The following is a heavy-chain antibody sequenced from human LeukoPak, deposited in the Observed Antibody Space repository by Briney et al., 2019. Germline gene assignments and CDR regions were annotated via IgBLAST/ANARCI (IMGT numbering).Heavy chain of an antibody. CDR1: GFTFSSYA. J-gene: IGHJ1*01. CDR2: ISGSGGST. D-gene: IGHD6-19*01. Sequence: GGSLRLSCAASGFTFSSYAMSWVRQAPGKGLEWVSAISGSGGSTYYADSVKGRFTISRDNSKNTLYLQMNSLRAEDTAVYYCAGNGRAVAGAGYFQHWGQGTLGTVSS. V-gene: IGHV3-23*01. CDR3: AGNGRAVAGAGYFQH.